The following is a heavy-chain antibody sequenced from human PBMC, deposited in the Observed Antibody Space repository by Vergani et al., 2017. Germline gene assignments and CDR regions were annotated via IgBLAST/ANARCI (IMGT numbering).Heavy chain of an antibody. V-gene: IGHV3-21*01. CDR3: AKSLTGNAFDI. J-gene: IGHJ3*02. CDR2: ISSSSSYI. Sequence: EVQLVESGGGLVKPGGSLRLSCAASGFTFSSYSMNWVRQAPGKGLEWVSSISSSSSYIYYADSVKGRFTISRDNAKNSLYPQMNSLRAEDTAVYYCAKSLTGNAFDIWGQGTMVTVSS. D-gene: IGHD3-10*01. CDR1: GFTFSSYS.